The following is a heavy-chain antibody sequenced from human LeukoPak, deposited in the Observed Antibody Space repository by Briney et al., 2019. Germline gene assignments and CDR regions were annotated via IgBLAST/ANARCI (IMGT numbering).Heavy chain of an antibody. CDR1: GGSISSSSYY. V-gene: IGHV4-39*02. D-gene: IGHD6-19*01. CDR2: IYYSGST. Sequence: SETLSLTCTVSGGSISSSSYYWGWIRQPPGKGLEWIGNIYYSGSTYYNPSLKSRVTISVDTSKNQFSLKLSSVTAAGTAVYYCAREVAGTPWIDYWGQGTLVTVSS. J-gene: IGHJ4*02. CDR3: AREVAGTPWIDY.